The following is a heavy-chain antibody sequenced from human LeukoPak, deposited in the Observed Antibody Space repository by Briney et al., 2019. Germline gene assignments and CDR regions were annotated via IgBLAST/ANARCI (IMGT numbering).Heavy chain of an antibody. J-gene: IGHJ5*02. CDR1: GFTFSSYG. Sequence: GGSLRHSCAGSGFTFSSYGMSGVRQAPGKGLEWVSAISGSGGSTYYADSVKGRFTISRDNSKNSLYLQMNSLRAEDTAVDYCAKAKKDNWLEPRGQGTLVTVSS. V-gene: IGHV3-23*01. CDR2: ISGSGGST. CDR3: AKAKKDNWLEP.